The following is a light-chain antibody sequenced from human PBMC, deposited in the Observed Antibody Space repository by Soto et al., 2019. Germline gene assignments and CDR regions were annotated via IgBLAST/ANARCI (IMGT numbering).Light chain of an antibody. CDR3: QQYDNWPPT. Sequence: EIVMTQSPATLAVSPGERATLSCRASQSIGSNLAWYQQRPGHGPRLLIYGASTRATGIPARFRGSGSGTEFTLSINGLESEDFVVYYCQQYDNWPPTFGGGAKVEIK. CDR1: QSIGSN. J-gene: IGKJ4*01. CDR2: GAS. V-gene: IGKV3-15*01.